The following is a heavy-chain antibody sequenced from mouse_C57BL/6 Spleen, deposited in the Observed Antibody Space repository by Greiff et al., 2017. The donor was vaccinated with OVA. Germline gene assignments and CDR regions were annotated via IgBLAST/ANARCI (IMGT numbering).Heavy chain of an antibody. CDR3: ARIMSLGLLFAY. V-gene: IGHV1-64*01. D-gene: IGHD2-3*01. J-gene: IGHJ3*01. CDR1: GYTFTSYW. Sequence: QVQLQQSGAELVKPGASVKLSCKASGYTFTSYWMHWVKQRPGQGLEWIGMIHPNSGSTNYNEKFKSKATLTVDKSSSTAYMQLSSLTSEDSAVYYCARIMSLGLLFAYWGQGTLVTVSA. CDR2: IHPNSGST.